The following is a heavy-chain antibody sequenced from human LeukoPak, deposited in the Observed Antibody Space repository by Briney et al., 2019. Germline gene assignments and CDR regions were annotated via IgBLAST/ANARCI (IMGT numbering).Heavy chain of an antibody. V-gene: IGHV4-39*07. CDR2: IYYSGST. J-gene: IGHJ3*02. D-gene: IGHD6-13*01. CDR3: ARVPSGYSSSWEPWTGAFDI. CDR1: GGSISSSSYY. Sequence: SETLSLTCTVSGGSISSSSYYWGWIRQPPGKGLEWIGSIYYSGSTYYNPSLKSRVTISVDTSKNQFSLKLSSVTAADTAVYYCARVPSGYSSSWEPWTGAFDIWGQGTMVTVSS.